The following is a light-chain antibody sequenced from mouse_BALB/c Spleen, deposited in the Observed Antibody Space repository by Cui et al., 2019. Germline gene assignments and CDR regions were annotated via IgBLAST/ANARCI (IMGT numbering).Light chain of an antibody. CDR3: LQYDYLLT. Sequence: IQLTQSPSSLSASLGGKVTITCKASQDINEYIAWYQHPPGKRPRLLISYTSTFQAGIPPRFSGSGSGSDYFFSISKLEAEDIATYYWLQYDYLLTFGGGTKLEIK. J-gene: IGKJ1*01. V-gene: IGKV19-93*01. CDR1: QDINEY. CDR2: YTS.